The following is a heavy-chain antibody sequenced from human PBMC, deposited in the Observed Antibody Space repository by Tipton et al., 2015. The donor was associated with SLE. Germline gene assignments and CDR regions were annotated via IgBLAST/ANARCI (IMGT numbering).Heavy chain of an antibody. Sequence: TLSLTCTVSGASISNGGFYWSWIRQNPGKGLEWIGYIYYNGNTYYNPSLKSRLTISKDTSKNQFSLNLTSVTAADTAVYYCARDTRNDDYVRWYFDVWGRGDLVTLSS. D-gene: IGHD3-16*01. CDR2: IYYNGNT. CDR1: GASISNGGFY. CDR3: ARDTRNDDYVRWYFDV. J-gene: IGHJ2*01. V-gene: IGHV4-31*03.